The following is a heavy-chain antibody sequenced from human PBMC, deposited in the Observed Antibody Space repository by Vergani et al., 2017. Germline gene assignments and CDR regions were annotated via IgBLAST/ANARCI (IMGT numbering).Heavy chain of an antibody. CDR3: ARHTTYTDS. V-gene: IGHV5-51*01. J-gene: IGHJ4*02. Sequence: EVELVQSGPEMRKPGESLKISCKGSEYSFGNYWMGWVRHMPGKGLEWMGIIYPADSDTRYSPSFQGQVTISADKSISTAFLQWDSLKASDTALYYCARHTTYTDSWGQGTLVTVSS. CDR1: EYSFGNYW. D-gene: IGHD1-1*01. CDR2: IYPADSDT.